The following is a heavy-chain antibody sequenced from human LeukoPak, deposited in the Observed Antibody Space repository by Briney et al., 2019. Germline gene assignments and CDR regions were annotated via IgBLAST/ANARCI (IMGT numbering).Heavy chain of an antibody. J-gene: IGHJ4*02. CDR3: AKLRDYYDSSGQFDY. CDR1: GFTFSSYA. Sequence: GGSLRLSCAASGFTFSSYAMSWVRRAPGKGLEWVSSISGSGDGTYYADSVKGRFTISRDNSKNTLYLQMNSLRAEDTAVYYCAKLRDYYDSSGQFDYWGQGTLVTVSS. CDR2: ISGSGDGT. D-gene: IGHD3-22*01. V-gene: IGHV3-23*01.